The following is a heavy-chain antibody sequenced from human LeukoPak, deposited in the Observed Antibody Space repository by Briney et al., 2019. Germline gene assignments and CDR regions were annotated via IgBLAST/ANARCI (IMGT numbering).Heavy chain of an antibody. D-gene: IGHD6-13*01. CDR2: INHSGST. V-gene: IGHV4-34*01. J-gene: IGHJ4*02. Sequence: SETLSLTCAVYGGSFSGYYWNWIRQPPGKGLEWIGEINHSGSTNYNPSLKSRVTISVDTSKNQFSLKLSSVTAADTAVYYCARDPGAIAAAGTGFDYWGQGTLVTVSS. CDR3: ARDPGAIAAAGTGFDY. CDR1: GGSFSGYY.